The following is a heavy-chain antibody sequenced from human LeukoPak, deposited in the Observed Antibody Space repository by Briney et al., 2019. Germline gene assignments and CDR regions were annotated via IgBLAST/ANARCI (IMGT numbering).Heavy chain of an antibody. CDR2: ISGSGGST. CDR1: GFTFSSYA. D-gene: IGHD3-22*01. V-gene: IGHV3-23*01. CDR3: AKDGYYDSSALQYFQH. Sequence: PGGSLRLSCAASGFTFSSYAMSWVRQAPGKGLEWVSAISGSGGSTYYADSVKGRFTISRDNSKNTLYLQMNSLRAEDTAVYYCAKDGYYDSSALQYFQHWGQGTLVTVSS. J-gene: IGHJ1*01.